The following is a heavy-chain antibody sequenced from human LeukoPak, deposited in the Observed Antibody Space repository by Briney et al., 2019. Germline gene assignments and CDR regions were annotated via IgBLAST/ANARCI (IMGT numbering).Heavy chain of an antibody. CDR3: ARGVSGTGPDI. V-gene: IGHV3-74*01. CDR2: IKTDGSST. Sequence: PGGSLRLSCAPSGFTFSSYWMHWVRQAPGKGLVWVSRIKTDGSSTDYADSVKGQFTISRDNAENTMYLQMNSLRAEDTAVYYCARGVSGTGPDIWGLGTMVTVSP. D-gene: IGHD5/OR15-5a*01. J-gene: IGHJ3*02. CDR1: GFTFSSYW.